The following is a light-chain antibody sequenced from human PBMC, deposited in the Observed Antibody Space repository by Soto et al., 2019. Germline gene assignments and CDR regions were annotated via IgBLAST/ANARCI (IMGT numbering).Light chain of an antibody. V-gene: IGKV3-20*01. J-gene: IGKJ1*01. CDR2: GAS. CDR1: QSVSSNY. Sequence: EMVVTQSPATLSVSPGERATLSCRASQSVSSNYLAWYQQKPGQAPRLLIYGASNRATGIPDRFSGSGSGTDFTLTISRLEPEDFAVYYCQQYGSSGTFGQGTKVDIK. CDR3: QQYGSSGT.